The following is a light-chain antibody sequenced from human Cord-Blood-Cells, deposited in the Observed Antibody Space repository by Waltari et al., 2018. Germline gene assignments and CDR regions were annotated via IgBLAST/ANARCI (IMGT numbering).Light chain of an antibody. CDR3: SSYTSSSTRV. CDR1: SSDVGGYNY. Sequence: QSALTQPASVSGSPGQSITLSCTGTSSDVGGYNYVSWYQQHPDKAPKLMLYDVSNRPSGVSNRFSGSKSGNTASLTISGLQAEDEADYYCSSYTSSSTRVFGGGTKLTVL. CDR2: DVS. J-gene: IGLJ3*02. V-gene: IGLV2-14*01.